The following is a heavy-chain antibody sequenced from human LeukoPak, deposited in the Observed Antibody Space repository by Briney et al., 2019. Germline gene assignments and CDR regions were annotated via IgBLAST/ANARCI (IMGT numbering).Heavy chain of an antibody. CDR3: AKGAAAGTFRGMDV. V-gene: IGHV3-43*02. CDR1: GFTFDDYA. CDR2: ISGDGGST. J-gene: IGHJ6*02. D-gene: IGHD6-13*01. Sequence: PGGSLRLSCAASGFTFDDYAMHWVRQAPGKGLEWVSLISGDGGSTYYADSVKGRFTISRDNSKNSLYLQMNSLRTEDTALYYCAKGAAAGTFRGMDVWGQGTTVTVSS.